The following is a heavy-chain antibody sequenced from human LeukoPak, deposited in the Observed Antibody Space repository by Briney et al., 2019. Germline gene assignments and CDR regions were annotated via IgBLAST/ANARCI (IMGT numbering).Heavy chain of an antibody. CDR3: ARDPRYCSSTSCSGGLDY. Sequence: ASVKVSCKVSGYTFTGYYMHWVRQAPGQGLEWMGWINPNSGGTNYAQKFQGWVTMTRDTSISTAYMELSRLRSDDTAVYYCARDPRYCSSTSCSGGLDYWGQGTLVTVSS. V-gene: IGHV1-2*04. D-gene: IGHD2-2*01. CDR2: INPNSGGT. J-gene: IGHJ4*02. CDR1: GYTFTGYY.